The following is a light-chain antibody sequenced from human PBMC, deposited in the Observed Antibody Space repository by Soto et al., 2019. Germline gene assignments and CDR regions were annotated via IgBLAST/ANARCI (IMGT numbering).Light chain of an antibody. CDR1: QSVTSSY. CDR2: GVS. J-gene: IGKJ1*01. CDR3: QQYGSLPRT. Sequence: EIVLTQXPGXLSLSPGERATLSCRASQSVTSSYFAWYQQKPGQAPRLLIYGVSRRATGISERFSGSGSGTDFTLTISRLEPEDFAVYYCQQYGSLPRTFGQGTKWIS. V-gene: IGKV3-20*01.